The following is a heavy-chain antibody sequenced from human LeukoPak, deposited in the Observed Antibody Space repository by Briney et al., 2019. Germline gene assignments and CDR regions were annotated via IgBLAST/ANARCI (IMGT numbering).Heavy chain of an antibody. V-gene: IGHV3-7*01. CDR1: GFTISNYW. CDR3: ARDPYSSSWYNEGGSDY. Sequence: PGGSLRLSCAASGFTISNYWMTWYRQAPRKGLEWVASIKGDGSEKNHVDSVKGRFTISRDDAKNSLYLQMNSLRVEDTAVYYCARDPYSSSWYNEGGSDYWGQGTLVTVSS. D-gene: IGHD6-13*01. CDR2: IKGDGSEK. J-gene: IGHJ4*02.